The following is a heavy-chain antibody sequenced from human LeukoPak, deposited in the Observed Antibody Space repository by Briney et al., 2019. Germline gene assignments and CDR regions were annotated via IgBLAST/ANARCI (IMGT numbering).Heavy chain of an antibody. J-gene: IGHJ3*02. Sequence: GGSLRLSCAASGFTFSSYAMSWVRQAPGKGLEWVSAISGSGGSTYYADSVKGRFTISRDNTKNTLYLQINSLRAEDTAVYYCAKDSQLSPAFDIWGQGTMVTVSS. V-gene: IGHV3-23*01. CDR2: ISGSGGST. CDR3: AKDSQLSPAFDI. D-gene: IGHD1-1*01. CDR1: GFTFSSYA.